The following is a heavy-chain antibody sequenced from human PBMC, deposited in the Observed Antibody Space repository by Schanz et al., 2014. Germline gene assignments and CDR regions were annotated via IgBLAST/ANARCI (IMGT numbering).Heavy chain of an antibody. CDR2: VGDTGTTK. J-gene: IGHJ4*02. CDR1: GFPFSSHG. CDR3: AVLGGFGELPLDY. D-gene: IGHD3-10*01. Sequence: QVQLVESGGGVVQPGRSLKLSCAASGFPFSSHGMHWVRQAPAKGLEWVAVVGDTGTTKFYADSVKGRLTVSRDNSENTVYLQMNSLRAEDTAVYYCAVLGGFGELPLDYRGQGTLVTVSS. V-gene: IGHV3-30*03.